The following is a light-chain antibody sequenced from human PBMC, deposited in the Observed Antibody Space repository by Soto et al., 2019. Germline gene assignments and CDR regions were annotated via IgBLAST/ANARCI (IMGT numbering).Light chain of an antibody. CDR2: GTS. CDR1: QSISSSF. J-gene: IGKJ3*01. V-gene: IGKV3-20*01. CDR3: QQYGSSPFT. Sequence: EIVLTQSPGTLSLSPGESATLSCRASQSISSSFFAWYQHKPGQAPRLLIYGTSNRATGIPDRFSGNGSGTDFTLTISRLEPEDFAVYYCQQYGSSPFTFGPGTKVDIK.